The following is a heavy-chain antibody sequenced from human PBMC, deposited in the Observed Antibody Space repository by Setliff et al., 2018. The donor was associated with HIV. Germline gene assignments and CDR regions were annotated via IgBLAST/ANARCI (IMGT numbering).Heavy chain of an antibody. Sequence: SETLSLTCTVSGDSVNNDYYYWAWIRQPPGRGLEWIGTVYHTGTAYYNSSLKSRVAISIDTSNNRFSLRLYSVTAADTAMYYCARQNYYDISGYYERPLDFDYWGQGTLVTVSS. V-gene: IGHV4-39*01. CDR3: ARQNYYDISGYYERPLDFDY. CDR1: GDSVNNDYYY. D-gene: IGHD3-22*01. J-gene: IGHJ4*02. CDR2: VYHTGTA.